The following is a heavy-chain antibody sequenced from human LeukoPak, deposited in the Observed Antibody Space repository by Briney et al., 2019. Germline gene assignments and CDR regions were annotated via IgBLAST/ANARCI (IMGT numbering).Heavy chain of an antibody. V-gene: IGHV3-48*03. CDR1: GFIFSSYE. D-gene: IGHD3-9*01. Sequence: GGSLRLSCATSGFIFSSYEMNWVRQAPGKGLEWISYISSSGRITYCADSVKGRFTSSRDNAKNSLYLQMNSLRAEDTAVYYCARDQEIYYDILTGRHYFDYWGQGALVTVSS. CDR2: ISSSGRIT. CDR3: ARDQEIYYDILTGRHYFDY. J-gene: IGHJ4*02.